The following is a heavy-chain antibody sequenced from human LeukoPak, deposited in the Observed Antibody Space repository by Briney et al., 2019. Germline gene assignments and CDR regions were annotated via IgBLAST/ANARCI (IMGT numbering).Heavy chain of an antibody. Sequence: GESLKISCEGSGYSFSRYWIAWVRQMPGKGLECMGIIYPGDSDTRYSPSFQGQVTISADKSISTAYLQWSSLKASDTAMYYCARGLNYYDQGMDVWGQGTTVTVSS. J-gene: IGHJ6*02. CDR1: GYSFSRYW. D-gene: IGHD2-8*01. CDR3: ARGLNYYDQGMDV. V-gene: IGHV5-51*01. CDR2: IYPGDSDT.